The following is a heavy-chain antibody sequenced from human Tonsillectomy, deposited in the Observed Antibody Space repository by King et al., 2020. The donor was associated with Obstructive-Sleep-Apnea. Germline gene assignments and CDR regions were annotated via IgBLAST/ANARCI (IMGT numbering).Heavy chain of an antibody. CDR3: AKDLYDFWSGFYLDY. CDR2: ISGSGGST. Sequence: VQLVESGGGLVQPGGSLRLSCAVSGFTFSSYAMNWVRQAPGKGLEWVSVISGSGGSTYYVDSVKGRFTISRDNSKNTLYLQMSSLRAEDTAVYYCAKDLYDFWSGFYLDYWGQGTPVTVSS. V-gene: IGHV3-23*04. CDR1: GFTFSSYA. D-gene: IGHD3-3*01. J-gene: IGHJ4*02.